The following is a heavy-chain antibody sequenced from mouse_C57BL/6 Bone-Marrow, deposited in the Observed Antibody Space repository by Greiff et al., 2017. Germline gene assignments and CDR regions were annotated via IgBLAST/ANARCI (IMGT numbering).Heavy chain of an antibody. Sequence: DVKLVESGGGLVQPGGSLKLSCAASGFTFSDYYMYWVRQTPEKRLEWVAYISNGGGSTYYPDTVKGRFTISRDNAKNTLYLQMSRLKSEDTAMYYCARPGRLTWFAYWGQGTLVTVSA. CDR3: ARPGRLTWFAY. V-gene: IGHV5-12*01. D-gene: IGHD2-4*01. CDR1: GFTFSDYY. CDR2: ISNGGGST. J-gene: IGHJ3*01.